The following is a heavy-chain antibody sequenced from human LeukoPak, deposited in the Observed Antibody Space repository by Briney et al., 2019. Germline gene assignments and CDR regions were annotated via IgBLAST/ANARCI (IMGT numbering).Heavy chain of an antibody. CDR2: INSDGSST. V-gene: IGHV3-74*01. Sequence: PGGSLRLSCAASGFTFSSYWMHWVRQAPGKGLVWVSRINSDGSSTSYADSVKGRFTISRDNAKNTLYLQMNSLRAEDTAVYYCARSGYYYDSSGYYMNWGQGTLVTVSS. CDR1: GFTFSSYW. D-gene: IGHD3-22*01. J-gene: IGHJ4*02. CDR3: ARSGYYYDSSGYYMN.